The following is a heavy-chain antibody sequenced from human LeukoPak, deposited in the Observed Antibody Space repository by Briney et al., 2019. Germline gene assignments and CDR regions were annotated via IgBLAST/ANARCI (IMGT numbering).Heavy chain of an antibody. Sequence: ASVKVSCKASGYTFTGYYMHWVRQAPGQGLEWMGWINPNSGGTNYAQKFQGRVTMTRDTSISTAYMELSRLRSDDTAVYYCARVAVAGKKYFQHWGQGTLVTVSS. CDR1: GYTFTGYY. V-gene: IGHV1-2*02. CDR3: ARVAVAGKKYFQH. J-gene: IGHJ1*01. D-gene: IGHD6-19*01. CDR2: INPNSGGT.